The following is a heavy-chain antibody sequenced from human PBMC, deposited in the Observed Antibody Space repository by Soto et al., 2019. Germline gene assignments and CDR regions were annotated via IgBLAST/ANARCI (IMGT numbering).Heavy chain of an antibody. J-gene: IGHJ6*02. Sequence: ASVKVSCKASGYTFASYGISWVRQAPGQGLEWMGWISAYNGNTNYAQKLQGRVTMTTDTSTSTAYMELRSLRSDDTAVYYCASPLGAVAGHNYYYYGMDVWGQGTTVTVSS. V-gene: IGHV1-18*01. CDR1: GYTFASYG. D-gene: IGHD6-19*01. CDR2: ISAYNGNT. CDR3: ASPLGAVAGHNYYYYGMDV.